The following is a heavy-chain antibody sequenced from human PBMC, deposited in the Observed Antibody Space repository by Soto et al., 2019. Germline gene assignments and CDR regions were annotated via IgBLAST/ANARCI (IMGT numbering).Heavy chain of an antibody. J-gene: IGHJ4*02. CDR2: LSGSGGTT. Sequence: EVELLESAGGLVQPGGSLRLSCSASGFNFNNYALNWVRQAPGKGLEWVSVLSGSGGTTYYSDSVSGRFIISRDNSKNMLFLQMNSLRADDTAIYYCAKSLNFVGVKPNSDHWGQGTRVTVSS. D-gene: IGHD1-7*01. V-gene: IGHV3-23*01. CDR1: GFNFNNYA. CDR3: AKSLNFVGVKPNSDH.